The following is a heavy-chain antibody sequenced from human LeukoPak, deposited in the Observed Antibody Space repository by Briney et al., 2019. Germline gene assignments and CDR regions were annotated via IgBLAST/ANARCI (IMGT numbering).Heavy chain of an antibody. J-gene: IGHJ4*02. CDR2: IKRDGTET. CDR3: TRGGRNTSYYWYY. Sequence: GGSLRLSCPASELTLSNYCMTWVRQGPGKGLEWVATIKRDGTETYYVDSVRGRFTISRDNAENSVYLRMNSLRDEDTAVYYCTRGGRNTSYYWYYWGQGTLVTVSS. D-gene: IGHD1-26*01. V-gene: IGHV3-7*01. CDR1: ELTLSNYC.